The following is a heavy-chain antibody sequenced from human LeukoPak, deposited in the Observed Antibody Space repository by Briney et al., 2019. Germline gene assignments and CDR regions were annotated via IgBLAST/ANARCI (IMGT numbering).Heavy chain of an antibody. D-gene: IGHD2-2*01. V-gene: IGHV3-33*03. CDR1: GFTFTHYG. J-gene: IGHJ2*01. CDR3: VVVVVPSAFWHFDL. CDR2: ISVDGRKR. Sequence: GTSLRLSCATSGFTFTHYGFLWVRQAPGRGLVWVAVISVDGRKRYYGDSVTGRFGISRDDSKNTVFLQMNTLTDEDTAVYYCVVVVVPSAFWHFDLWGRGTLVTVSS.